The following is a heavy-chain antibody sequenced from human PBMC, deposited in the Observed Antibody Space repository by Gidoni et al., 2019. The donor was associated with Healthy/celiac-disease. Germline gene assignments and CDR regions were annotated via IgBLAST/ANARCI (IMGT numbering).Heavy chain of an antibody. CDR3: ARDPRYTVGATNYGMDV. CDR2: KWYDGSNK. Sequence: QVQLVESGGGVVPPGRSLRLSCAASGFTFSSYGMHWVCQAPGKELEWVAVKWYDGSNKYYADSVKGRFTISRDNSKNTLYLQMNSLRAEDTAVYYCARDPRYTVGATNYGMDVWGQGTTVTVSS. CDR1: GFTFSSYG. D-gene: IGHD1-26*01. V-gene: IGHV3-33*01. J-gene: IGHJ6*02.